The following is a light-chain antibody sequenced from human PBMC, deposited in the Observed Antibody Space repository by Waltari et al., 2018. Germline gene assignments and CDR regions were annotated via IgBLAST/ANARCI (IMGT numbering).Light chain of an antibody. V-gene: IGKV2-30*02. CDR1: QSLVHSDGRTY. J-gene: IGKJ2*01. Sequence: DVVMTQSPLSLPVIFGQTASITCRSSQSLVHSDGRTYLNWFQQSPGQSPRRLIYKVSNRDSGVPDRFSGSGSGTEFTLEISRVEAADVAVYYCMQGTYWPRTFGQGTKLEIE. CDR3: MQGTYWPRT. CDR2: KVS.